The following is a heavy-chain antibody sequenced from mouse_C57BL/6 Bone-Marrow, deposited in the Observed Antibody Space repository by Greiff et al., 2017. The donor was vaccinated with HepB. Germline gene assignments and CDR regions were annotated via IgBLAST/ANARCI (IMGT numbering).Heavy chain of an antibody. CDR2: ISYDGSN. V-gene: IGHV3-6*01. D-gene: IGHD1-1*01. CDR1: GYSITSGYY. CDR3: ARDSTTVDAMDY. J-gene: IGHJ4*01. Sequence: EVKLQESGPGLVKPSQSLSLTCSVTGYSITSGYYWNWIRQFPGNKLEWMGYISYDGSNNYNPSLKNRIAITRDTSKNQFFLKLNSVTTEDTATYYCARDSTTVDAMDYWGQGTSVTVSS.